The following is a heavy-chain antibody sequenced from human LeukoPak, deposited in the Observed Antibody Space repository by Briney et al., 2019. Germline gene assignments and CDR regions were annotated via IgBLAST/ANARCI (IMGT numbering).Heavy chain of an antibody. CDR1: GGSIRSNNYY. J-gene: IGHJ3*02. CDR2: IHYHGST. V-gene: IGHV4-39*07. D-gene: IGHD6-13*01. CDR3: ARDLYSSRTNDAFVI. Sequence: SETLSLTCTVSGGSIRSNNYYWGWIRQPPGKGLEWIGSIHYHGSTYYNPSLKSRVTISVDTSKNQFSLKLSSVTAADTAVYYCARDLYSSRTNDAFVIWNQGTMVTVSS.